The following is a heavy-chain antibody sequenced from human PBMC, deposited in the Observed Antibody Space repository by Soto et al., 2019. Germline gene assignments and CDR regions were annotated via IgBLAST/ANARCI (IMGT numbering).Heavy chain of an antibody. CDR3: AHRRPWSSNWNSGWFDP. V-gene: IGHV2-5*02. J-gene: IGHJ5*02. D-gene: IGHD1-20*01. CDR2: IYWDDDK. CDR1: CFSLTTSGVG. Sequence: QITLKESGPTLLSPTQTLTLTCTFSCFSLTTSGVGVGWIRQPPGRALEWLALIYWDDDKRYSPSLQTRLTITKDTSKNEVVFTMTNMDPVDTATYFCAHRRPWSSNWNSGWFDPWGQGTLVTVSS.